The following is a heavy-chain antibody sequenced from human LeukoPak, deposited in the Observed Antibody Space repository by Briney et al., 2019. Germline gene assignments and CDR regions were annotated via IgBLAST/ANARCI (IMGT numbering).Heavy chain of an antibody. Sequence: ASVTVSFTSSGYTFTIYYMHWVRQAPGQGLGWMGMINPSGGNTNYAQKLQGRVTMTRDTSTSTVYMEVSSLRSEDTAVYYCARVPTDSSGWYQIDYWGQGTLVTVSS. V-gene: IGHV1-46*04. CDR1: GYTFTIYY. D-gene: IGHD6-19*01. J-gene: IGHJ4*02. CDR3: ARVPTDSSGWYQIDY. CDR2: INPSGGNT.